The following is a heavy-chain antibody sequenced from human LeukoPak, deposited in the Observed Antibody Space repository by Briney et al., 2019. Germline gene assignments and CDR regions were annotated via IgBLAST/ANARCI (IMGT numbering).Heavy chain of an antibody. CDR3: ARVIAAAGTNWFDP. D-gene: IGHD6-13*01. V-gene: IGHV4-61*02. Sequence: PSETLSLTCTVSGGPISSGSYYWSWIRQPAGKGLEGIGRIYTSGSTNYNPSLKSRVTISVDTSKNQFSLKLSSVTAADTAVYYCARVIAAAGTNWFDPWGQGTLVTVSS. CDR1: GGPISSGSYY. J-gene: IGHJ5*02. CDR2: IYTSGST.